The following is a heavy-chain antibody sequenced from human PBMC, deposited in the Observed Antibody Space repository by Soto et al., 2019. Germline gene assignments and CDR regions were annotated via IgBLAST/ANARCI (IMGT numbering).Heavy chain of an antibody. J-gene: IGHJ4*02. CDR2: INPNSGGT. CDR3: ARREGGPRWGSIDY. D-gene: IGHD2-21*01. V-gene: IGHV1-2*02. CDR1: GYTFTGYY. Sequence: QVQLVQSGAEVKKPGASVKVSCKASGYTFTGYYMHWVRQAPGQGLEWMGWINPNSGGTNYAQRFQGAVTLPTETSTRTAYMELSRLRADDTAVYYSARREGGPRWGSIDYWGQGTLVTVSS.